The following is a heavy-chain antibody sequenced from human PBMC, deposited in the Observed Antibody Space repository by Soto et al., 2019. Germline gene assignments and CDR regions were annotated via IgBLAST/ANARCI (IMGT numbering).Heavy chain of an antibody. CDR3: AKYAGAYRHQYKGTDV. D-gene: IGHD3-16*02. V-gene: IGHV3-30*18. J-gene: IGHJ6*02. CDR1: APNVSNYG. CDR2: ISYDGSEE. Sequence: PGGALRLSCVGSAPNVSNYGRHGVRQGPGRGLEWVALISYDGSEEYYAVSVKGRFTLSRDNSKNNIYLEMNGLRPEDTAVYYCAKYAGAYRHQYKGTDVWGQGTTVTVSS.